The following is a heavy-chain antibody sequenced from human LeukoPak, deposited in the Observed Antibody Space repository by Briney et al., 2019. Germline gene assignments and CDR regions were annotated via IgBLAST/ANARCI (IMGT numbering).Heavy chain of an antibody. Sequence: GGSLRLSCAASGFTFSSYPMHWVRQAPGKGLEWVAVISYDGSNKYYADSVKGRFTISRDNSKNTLYLQMNSLRAEDTAVYYCARGADYFHYWGQGTLVTVSS. CDR1: GFTFSSYP. V-gene: IGHV3-30-3*01. CDR3: ARGADYFHY. J-gene: IGHJ4*02. CDR2: ISYDGSNK. D-gene: IGHD6-19*01.